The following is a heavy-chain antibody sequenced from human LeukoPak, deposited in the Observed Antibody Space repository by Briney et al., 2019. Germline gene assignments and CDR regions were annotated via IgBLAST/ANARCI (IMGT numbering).Heavy chain of an antibody. CDR1: GFSLSTSGMC. CDR2: IDWDDDK. CDR3: ARMYYYDSSGYPDY. Sequence: SGPTLVNPTQTLTLTCTFSGFSLSTSGMCVSWIRQPPGKALDWLARIDWDDDKYYSTSLKTRLTISKDTSKNQVVLTMTNMDPVDTATYYCARMYYYDSSGYPDYWGQGTLVTVSS. V-gene: IGHV2-70*11. J-gene: IGHJ4*02. D-gene: IGHD3-22*01.